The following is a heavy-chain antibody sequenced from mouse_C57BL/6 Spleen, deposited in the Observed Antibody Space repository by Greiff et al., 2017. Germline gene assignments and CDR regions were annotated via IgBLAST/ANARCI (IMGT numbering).Heavy chain of an antibody. CDR2: ISYDGSN. CDR1: GYSITSGYY. Sequence: EVKLQESGPGLVKPSPSLSLTCSVTGYSITSGYYWNWIRQFPGNKLEWMGYISYDGSNNYNPSLKNRISITRDTSKNQFFLKLNSVTTEDTATYYCARGSNWYFDVWGTGTTVTVSS. V-gene: IGHV3-6*01. J-gene: IGHJ1*03. CDR3: ARGSNWYFDV.